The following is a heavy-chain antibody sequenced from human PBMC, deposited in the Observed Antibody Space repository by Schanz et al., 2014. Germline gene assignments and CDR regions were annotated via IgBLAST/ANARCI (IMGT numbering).Heavy chain of an antibody. CDR3: AKYRGYYRVSGSYRELEY. Sequence: EVQLVESGGGLVQPGGSLRLSCTASGFTFSDYCMSWVRQAPGKGLEWVSVIGVDGTTTYYADSVKGRFTISRDNSKNTLYLQMNSLRPEDTAVYYCAKYRGYYRVSGSYRELEYWGQGTLVTVSS. V-gene: IGHV3-23*04. J-gene: IGHJ4*02. D-gene: IGHD3-10*01. CDR1: GFTFSDYC. CDR2: IGVDGTTT.